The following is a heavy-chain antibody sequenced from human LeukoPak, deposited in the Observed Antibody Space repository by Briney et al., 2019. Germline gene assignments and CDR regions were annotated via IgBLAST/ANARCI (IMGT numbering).Heavy chain of an antibody. CDR2: ISYDGSNK. Sequence: GGSLRLSCAASGFTFSSYGMHWVRQAPGKGLEWVAVISYDGSNKYYVDSVKGRFTISRDNSKNTLYLQMNSLRAEDTAVYYCAKDADGYNYYFDYWGQGTLVTVSS. CDR1: GFTFSSYG. V-gene: IGHV3-30*18. D-gene: IGHD5-24*01. CDR3: AKDADGYNYYFDY. J-gene: IGHJ4*02.